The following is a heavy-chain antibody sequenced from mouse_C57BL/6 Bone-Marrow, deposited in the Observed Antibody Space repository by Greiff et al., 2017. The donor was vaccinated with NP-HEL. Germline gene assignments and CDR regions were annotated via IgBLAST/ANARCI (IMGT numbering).Heavy chain of an antibody. V-gene: IGHV1-53*01. CDR1: GYTFTSYW. CDR2: INPSNGGT. Sequence: VQLQQPGTELVKPGASVKLSCKASGYTFTSYWMHWVKQRPGQGLAWIGNINPSNGGTNYNEKFKSKATLTVDKSSSTAYMQLSSLTSEDSAVYYCARPSMVTRTDDFDYWGQGTTLTVSS. J-gene: IGHJ2*01. CDR3: ARPSMVTRTDDFDY. D-gene: IGHD2-9*01.